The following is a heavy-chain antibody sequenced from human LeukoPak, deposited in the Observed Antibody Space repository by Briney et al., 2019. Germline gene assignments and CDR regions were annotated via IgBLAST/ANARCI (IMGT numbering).Heavy chain of an antibody. J-gene: IGHJ3*02. Sequence: ASVKVSCKASGGTLSSYAISWVRQAPGQGLGWMGGIIPIFGTANYAQKFQGRVTITADKSTSTAYMELSSLRSEDTAVYYCARSYDSGMDAFDIWGQGTMVTVSS. D-gene: IGHD3-22*01. CDR3: ARSYDSGMDAFDI. V-gene: IGHV1-69*06. CDR1: GGTLSSYA. CDR2: IIPIFGTA.